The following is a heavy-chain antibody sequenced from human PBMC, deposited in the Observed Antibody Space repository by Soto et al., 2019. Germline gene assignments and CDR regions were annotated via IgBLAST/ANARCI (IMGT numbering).Heavy chain of an antibody. Sequence: KTSETLSLTCSVSGDSIDNGAYYWTWIRQHPVKGLEWLGYIYYTGRTAYSPSLKSRLTISLDTSKNQFSLSLSSVTAADTAVYYCARCSASWYWLDPWGQGSLVTVSS. CDR2: IYYTGRT. J-gene: IGHJ5*02. V-gene: IGHV4-31*03. CDR3: ARCSASWYWLDP. D-gene: IGHD6-13*01. CDR1: GDSIDNGAYY.